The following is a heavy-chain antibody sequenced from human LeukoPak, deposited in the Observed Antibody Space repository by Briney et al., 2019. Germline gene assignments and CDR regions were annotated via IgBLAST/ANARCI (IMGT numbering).Heavy chain of an antibody. V-gene: IGHV3-23*01. CDR1: GFTFSSYA. J-gene: IGHJ4*02. CDR3: AKPFPGAGYSYGSSLVFDY. CDR2: ISGSGGST. D-gene: IGHD5-18*01. Sequence: PGGSLRLSCAASGFTFSSYAMSWVRQAPGKGLEWVSGISGSGGSTYYADSVKGRFTISRDNSKNTLYLQMNSLRAEDTAVYYCAKPFPGAGYSYGSSLVFDYWGQGTLVTVSS.